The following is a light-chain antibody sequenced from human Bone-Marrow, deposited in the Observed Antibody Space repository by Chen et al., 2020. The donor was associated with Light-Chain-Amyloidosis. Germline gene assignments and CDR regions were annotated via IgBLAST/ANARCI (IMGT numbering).Light chain of an antibody. CDR1: QTISSNY. CDR2: GSS. V-gene: IGKV3-20*01. Sequence: EIVLTQSPGTLSLSPGEGANLSCRASQTISSNYLTWYQQKFGQDPRLLIYGSSSRATGIQDRFTGSGSGTDFTLTINRLEPEDFAMYDCQQYGTSPLTFGGGTKVEIK. CDR3: QQYGTSPLT. J-gene: IGKJ4*01.